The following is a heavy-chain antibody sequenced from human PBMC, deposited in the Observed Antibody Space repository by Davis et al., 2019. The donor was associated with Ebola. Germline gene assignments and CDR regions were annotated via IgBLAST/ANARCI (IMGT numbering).Heavy chain of an antibody. V-gene: IGHV3-23*01. CDR1: GFTFSTYA. J-gene: IGHJ6*04. CDR3: AGVGTYYYYGMDV. Sequence: GESLKISCAASGFTFSTYAMTWVRQAPGKGLEWVSTISGSGDSTYYADSVKGRFTISRDNSKNTLYLQMNSLRAEDTAVYYCAGVGTYYYYGMDVWGKGTTVTVSS. D-gene: IGHD7-27*01. CDR2: ISGSGDST.